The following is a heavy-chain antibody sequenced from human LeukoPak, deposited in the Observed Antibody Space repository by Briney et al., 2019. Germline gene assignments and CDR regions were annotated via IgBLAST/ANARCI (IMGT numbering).Heavy chain of an antibody. CDR3: ARDPYYYDSSGYDY. Sequence: PGGSLRLSCAASGFTFSSYAMHWVRQAPGKGLEWVAVISYDGSNKYYADSVEGRFTISRDNSKNTLYLQMNSLRAEDTAVYYCARDPYYYDSSGYDYWGQGTLVTASS. CDR1: GFTFSSYA. D-gene: IGHD3-22*01. CDR2: ISYDGSNK. J-gene: IGHJ4*02. V-gene: IGHV3-30*01.